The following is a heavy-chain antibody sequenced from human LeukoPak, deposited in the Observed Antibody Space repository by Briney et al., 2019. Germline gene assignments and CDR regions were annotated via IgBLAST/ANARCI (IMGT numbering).Heavy chain of an antibody. Sequence: PSETLSLTCTVSGGSISSSYWSWIRQPPGKGLEWIGYIYYSGSTSYNPSLKSRVTISVDTSKNQFPLKLNSVTAADTAVYYCARQGPLTTAVTTRTNPFDYWGQGTLVTVSS. CDR1: GGSISSSY. D-gene: IGHD4-11*01. CDR2: IYYSGST. J-gene: IGHJ4*02. V-gene: IGHV4-59*08. CDR3: ARQGPLTTAVTTRTNPFDY.